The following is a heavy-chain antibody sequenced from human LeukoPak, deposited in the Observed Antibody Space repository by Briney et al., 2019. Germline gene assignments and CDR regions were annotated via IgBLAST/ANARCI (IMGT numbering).Heavy chain of an antibody. CDR2: INHTGGT. V-gene: IGHV4-34*01. CDR1: GGSFSDYY. CDR3: AGHYYYGSGSYDY. Sequence: SETLSLTCVVYGGSFSDYYWSWIRQPPGKGLEWIGEINHTGGTYYNPSLKSRVTISVDTSKNQFSLKLSSVTAADTAVYYCAGHYYYGSGSYDYWGQGTLVTVSS. D-gene: IGHD3-10*01. J-gene: IGHJ4*02.